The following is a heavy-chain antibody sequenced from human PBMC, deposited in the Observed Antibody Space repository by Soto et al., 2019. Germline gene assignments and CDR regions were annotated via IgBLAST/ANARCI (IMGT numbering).Heavy chain of an antibody. V-gene: IGHV2-5*02. CDR1: AFSLSTSGVG. CDR3: ALTYYGSGSYYTGGWVDP. CDR2: IYCDDDK. Sequence: QITLKESGPTLVKPTQTLTLTCTFSAFSLSTSGVGVGWIRQPPGKALEWLALIYCDDDKRNSPSLKRRLPRTKDPSKTQGVLTVSNLDPGDTATFYCALTYYGSGSYYTGGWVDPWGQGTVVTVSS. D-gene: IGHD3-10*01. J-gene: IGHJ5*02.